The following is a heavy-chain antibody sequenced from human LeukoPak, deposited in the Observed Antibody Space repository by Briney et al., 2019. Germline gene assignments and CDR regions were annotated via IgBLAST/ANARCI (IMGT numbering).Heavy chain of an antibody. D-gene: IGHD1-26*01. CDR1: GYTFTSYG. J-gene: IGHJ4*02. CDR2: ISAYNGNT. V-gene: IGHV1-18*01. CDR3: ARVGYSGSSYTLEHFDY. Sequence: GASVKVSCKASGYTFTSYGISWVRQAPGQGLEWMGWISAYNGNTNYAQKLQGRVTMTTDTSTSTAYMELRSLRSDDTAVYYCARVGYSGSSYTLEHFDYWGQGTLVTVSS.